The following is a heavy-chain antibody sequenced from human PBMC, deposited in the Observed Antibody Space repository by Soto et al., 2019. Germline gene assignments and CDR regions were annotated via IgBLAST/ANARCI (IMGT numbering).Heavy chain of an antibody. CDR3: ARDGGAYMSYYYGMDV. Sequence: EVQLVESGGGLVQPGGSLRLSCAASGFTFSDHYMDWVRQAPGKGLEWVGRTRNKANSYTTEYAASVKGRFTISRDDSKNSLYLQRNSLKTEDTAVYYCARDGGAYMSYYYGMDVWGQGTTVTVSS. V-gene: IGHV3-72*01. D-gene: IGHD1-26*01. CDR2: TRNKANSYTT. J-gene: IGHJ6*02. CDR1: GFTFSDHY.